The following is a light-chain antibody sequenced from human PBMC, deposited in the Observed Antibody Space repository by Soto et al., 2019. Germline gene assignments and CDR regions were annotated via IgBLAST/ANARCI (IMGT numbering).Light chain of an antibody. CDR1: QSISTW. CDR3: QQYNSIFRT. J-gene: IGKJ1*01. V-gene: IGKV1-5*03. CDR2: TAS. Sequence: DIPMTQSPSTLSASVGDRVTITCRASQSISTWLAWYQQKPGKAPKLLIYTASSLQSGVPSRFSGSGSGTEFTLTISSLQPDDFATYYCQQYNSIFRTFGQGTKVEIK.